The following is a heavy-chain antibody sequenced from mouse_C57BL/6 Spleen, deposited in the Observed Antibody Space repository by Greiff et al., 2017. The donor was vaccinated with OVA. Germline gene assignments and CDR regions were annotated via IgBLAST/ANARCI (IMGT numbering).Heavy chain of an antibody. CDR1: GFTFSSYA. V-gene: IGHV5-9-1*02. D-gene: IGHD2-1*01. CDR2: ISSGGDYI. J-gene: IGHJ1*03. CDR3: TRAYGNYWYFDV. Sequence: EVKVVESGEGLVKPGGSLKLSCAASGFTFSSYAMSWVRQTPEKRLEWVAYISSGGDYIYYADTVKGRFTISRDNARNTLYLQMSSLKSEDTAMYYCTRAYGNYWYFDVWGTGTTVTVSS.